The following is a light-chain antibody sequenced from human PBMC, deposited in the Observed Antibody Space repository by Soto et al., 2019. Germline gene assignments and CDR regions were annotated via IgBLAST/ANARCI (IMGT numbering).Light chain of an antibody. V-gene: IGLV2-14*01. CDR1: SSDVGGYNY. J-gene: IGLJ1*01. CDR3: NSYTTSNTRQIV. Sequence: QSVLTQPASVSGSPGQSITISCTGTSSDVGGYNYVSWYQQHPGKAPKFMIYDVSNRPSGVSTRFSGSKSGNTASLTISGLQAEYEADYYCNSYTTSNTRQIVFGTG. CDR2: DVS.